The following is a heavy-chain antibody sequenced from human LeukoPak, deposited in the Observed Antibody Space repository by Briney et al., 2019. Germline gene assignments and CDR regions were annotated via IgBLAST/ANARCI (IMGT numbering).Heavy chain of an antibody. D-gene: IGHD3-3*01. CDR1: GGSFSSYY. Sequence: SETLSLTCAVYGGSFSSYYWSWIRQPPGKGLEWIGYIYYSGSTNYNPSLKSRVTISVDTSKNQFSLKLSSVTAADTAVYYCARAPFWSGYYGIIDYWGQGTLVTVSS. J-gene: IGHJ4*02. V-gene: IGHV4-59*01. CDR2: IYYSGST. CDR3: ARAPFWSGYYGIIDY.